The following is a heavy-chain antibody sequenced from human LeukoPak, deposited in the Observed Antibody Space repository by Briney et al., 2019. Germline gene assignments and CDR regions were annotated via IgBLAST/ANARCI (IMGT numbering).Heavy chain of an antibody. CDR3: AREERVGYNYYWYFDL. V-gene: IGHV3-21*01. CDR1: GFTFSSYA. CDR2: ISTSSSYI. Sequence: PGGSLRLSCAASGFTFSSYAMHWVRQAPGKGLEWVSSISTSSSYIYYTDSLKGRFTISRDNAKNSLYLRMNSLRAEDTAFYYCAREERVGYNYYWYFDLWGRGTLVTVSS. J-gene: IGHJ2*01. D-gene: IGHD5-24*01.